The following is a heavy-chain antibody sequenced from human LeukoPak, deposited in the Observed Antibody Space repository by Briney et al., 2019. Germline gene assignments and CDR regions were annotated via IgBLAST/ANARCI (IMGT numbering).Heavy chain of an antibody. D-gene: IGHD2-2*01. V-gene: IGHV3-9*01. CDR3: AKGRDKYQLLSKNWFDP. J-gene: IGHJ5*02. Sequence: GRSLRLSCAASGFTFDDYAMRWGPQALGKGLECGSGVSRDSGSIGYADSVKGRFTISRDNAKTSPYLQMNSLRAEDKALYYCAKGRDKYQLLSKNWFDPWGQGTRVTVSS. CDR1: GFTFDDYA. CDR2: VSRDSGSI.